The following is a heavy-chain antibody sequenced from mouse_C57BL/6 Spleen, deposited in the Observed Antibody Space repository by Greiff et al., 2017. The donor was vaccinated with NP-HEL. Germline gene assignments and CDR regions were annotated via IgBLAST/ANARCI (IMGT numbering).Heavy chain of an antibody. J-gene: IGHJ4*01. CDR3: AQDGSGYAMDY. D-gene: IGHD3-2*02. CDR2: IDPEDGET. V-gene: IGHV14-2*01. Sequence: EVKLQQSGAEFVEPGASAKLSCPASGFNIKHYYMHWVKQRTDQGLAWIGRIDPEDGETKYAPKFQGKATITADTSSNTAYLQLSSLPSEDTAVYYCAQDGSGYAMDYWSKGTSVTLSS. CDR1: GFNIKHYY.